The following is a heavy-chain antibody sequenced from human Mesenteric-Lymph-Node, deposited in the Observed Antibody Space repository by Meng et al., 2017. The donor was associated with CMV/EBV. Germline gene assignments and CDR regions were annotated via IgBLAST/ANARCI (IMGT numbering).Heavy chain of an antibody. D-gene: IGHD3-16*01. J-gene: IGHJ4*02. CDR2: IKQDGSEK. V-gene: IGHV3-7*01. CDR1: GSTFSSYW. CDR3: ATLSDWGAFDY. Sequence: GGFLRPPCAASGSTFSSYWMSWVRQAPGKGLERVANIKQDGSEKYYVDSVKGRFTISRDNAKNSLYLQMNSLRAEDTAVYYCATLSDWGAFDYWGQGTLVTVSS.